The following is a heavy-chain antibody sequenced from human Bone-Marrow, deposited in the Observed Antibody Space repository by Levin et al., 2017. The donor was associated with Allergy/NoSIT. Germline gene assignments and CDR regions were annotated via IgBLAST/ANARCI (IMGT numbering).Heavy chain of an antibody. D-gene: IGHD1-26*01. CDR3: AKDGYSGGAGNFDY. J-gene: IGHJ4*02. CDR1: GFTFSSYA. V-gene: IGHV3-23*01. Sequence: GGSLRLSCAASGFTFSSYAMSWVRQAPGKGLEWVSAISGSGGGTYYADSVKGRFTISRDISKNTLFLQMNSLRAEDTAVYYCAKDGYSGGAGNFDYWGQGTLVTVSS. CDR2: ISGSGGGT.